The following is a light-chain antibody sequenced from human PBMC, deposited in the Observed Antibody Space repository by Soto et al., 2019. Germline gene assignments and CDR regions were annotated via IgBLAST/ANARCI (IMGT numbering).Light chain of an antibody. CDR3: QQSYSTPLS. CDR2: AAS. CDR1: QSIRSF. J-gene: IGKJ3*01. V-gene: IGKV1-39*01. Sequence: DIPMTQSPSSLSASVGDRVTITCRASQSIRSFLNWYQQRPGKAPKLLISAASSLQGGVPSRFSGSGSGTDFTLTISSLQPEDFATYYCQQSYSTPLSFGPGTKVDIK.